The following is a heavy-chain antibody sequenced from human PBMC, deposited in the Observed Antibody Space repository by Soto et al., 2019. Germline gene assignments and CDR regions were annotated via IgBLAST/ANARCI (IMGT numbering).Heavy chain of an antibody. Sequence: SGPTLVNPTQTLTLTCTFSGFSLTTSGGGVGWIRQPPGKALEWLAIIYWNDDKRYSTSLQSRLTITKDTSKNQVVLTMTNMDPVDTATYYCAHRASNEATIGYWGQGTLVTVSS. CDR2: IYWNDDK. CDR3: AHRASNEATIGY. CDR1: GFSLTTSGGG. J-gene: IGHJ4*02. D-gene: IGHD5-12*01. V-gene: IGHV2-5*01.